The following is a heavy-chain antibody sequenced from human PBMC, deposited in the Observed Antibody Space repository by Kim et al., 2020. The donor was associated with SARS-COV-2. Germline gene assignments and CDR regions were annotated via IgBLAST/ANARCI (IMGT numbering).Heavy chain of an antibody. V-gene: IGHV4-38-2*02. D-gene: IGHD3-3*01. Sequence: SETLSLTCTVSGYSISSGYYWGWMRQPPGKGLEWIGTIYHSGSPYCKPSLKSRGTLSLGTSKNQLSLKLSSVTAADTAVYYCARARADYNGYHIYYHYYGMDVWGQGTTVTVSS. CDR1: GYSISSGYY. CDR3: ARARADYNGYHIYYHYYGMDV. J-gene: IGHJ6*02. CDR2: IYHSGSP.